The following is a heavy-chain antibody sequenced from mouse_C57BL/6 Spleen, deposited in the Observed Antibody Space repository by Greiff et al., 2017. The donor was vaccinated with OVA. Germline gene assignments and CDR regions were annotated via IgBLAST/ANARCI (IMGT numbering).Heavy chain of an antibody. CDR2: IDPETGGT. CDR3: TRGGRFEGAMDY. Sequence: VQLQQSGAELVRPGASVTLSCKASGYTFTDYEMHWVKQTPVHGLEWIGAIDPETGGTASNQKFKGKAILTADKSSSTAYMELRSLTSEDSAVYYCTRGGRFEGAMDYWGQGTSVTVSS. J-gene: IGHJ4*01. CDR1: GYTFTDYE. V-gene: IGHV1-15*01.